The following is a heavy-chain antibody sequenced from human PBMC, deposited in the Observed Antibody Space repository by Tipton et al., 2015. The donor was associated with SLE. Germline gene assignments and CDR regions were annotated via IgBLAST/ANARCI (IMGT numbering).Heavy chain of an antibody. CDR1: GGSISSYY. J-gene: IGHJ4*02. CDR3: ASRGEGLGSFDY. Sequence: GLVKPSETLSLTCTVSGGSISSYYWSWIRQPPGKGLEWIGYIYYSGSTNYNPSLKSRVTISVDTSKNQFSLKLSSVTAADTAVYYCASRGEGLGSFDYWGQGTLVTVSS. CDR2: IYYSGST. V-gene: IGHV4-59*01. D-gene: IGHD7-27*01.